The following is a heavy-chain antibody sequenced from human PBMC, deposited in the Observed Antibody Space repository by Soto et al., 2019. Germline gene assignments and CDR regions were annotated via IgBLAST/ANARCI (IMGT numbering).Heavy chain of an antibody. CDR3: ARVPFTRDLYYYYGMDV. CDR1: GYTFSSYD. CDR2: MSPKSGDT. J-gene: IGHJ6*02. Sequence: QVQLVQSGAEVKKPGASVRVSCKASGYTFSSYDVHWVRQATGHGLEWVGWMSPKSGDTGIAQEFQGRVTMTRNTSIDTAYMELSSLRSEDSAIYYCARVPFTRDLYYYYGMDVWGQGTTVTVSS. V-gene: IGHV1-8*01.